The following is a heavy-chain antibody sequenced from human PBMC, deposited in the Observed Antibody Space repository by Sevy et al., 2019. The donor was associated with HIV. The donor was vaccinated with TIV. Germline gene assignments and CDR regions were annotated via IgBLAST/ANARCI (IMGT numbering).Heavy chain of an antibody. CDR1: DGSMSSYY. V-gene: IGHV4-59*01. J-gene: IGHJ4*02. D-gene: IGHD5-12*01. CDR3: ARGTRDGYNLYFDS. CDR2: IYYNGNT. Sequence: SETLSLTCTVSDGSMSSYYWSWIRQPPGKGLEWIGYIYYNGNTNYNPSLESRVTMSIHTSMKQFSLKLRSVTAADTAMYHCARGTRDGYNLYFDSWGQGTLVTVSS.